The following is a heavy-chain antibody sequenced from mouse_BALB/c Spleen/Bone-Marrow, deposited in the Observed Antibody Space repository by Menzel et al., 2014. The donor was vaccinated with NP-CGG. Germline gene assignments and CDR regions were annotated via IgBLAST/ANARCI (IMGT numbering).Heavy chain of an antibody. Sequence: EVQLQQSGPELVKPGASVKISCKASGYSFTGYFMNWVMQSHGKSLEWIGRINPYNGDTFYNQRFKGKATLTVDKSSSTALMELRSLASEDSAVYYCARGGLLRAMDYWGQGTSVTVSS. CDR1: GYSFTGYF. V-gene: IGHV1-20*02. D-gene: IGHD2-3*01. J-gene: IGHJ4*01. CDR2: INPYNGDT. CDR3: ARGGLLRAMDY.